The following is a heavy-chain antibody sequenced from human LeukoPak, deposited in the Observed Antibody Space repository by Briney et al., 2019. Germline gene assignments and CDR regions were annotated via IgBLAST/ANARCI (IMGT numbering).Heavy chain of an antibody. V-gene: IGHV1-2*06. Sequence: ASVKVSCKASGYTFTGYYMHWVRQAPGQGLEWMGRINPNSGGTNYAQKFQGRVTIIRDTSISTAYMEMSRLRSDDTAVYYWARGGSSHYYYYMDVWGKGTTVTVYS. CDR2: INPNSGGT. J-gene: IGHJ6*03. CDR3: ARGGSSHYYYYMDV. CDR1: GYTFTGYY. D-gene: IGHD6-13*01.